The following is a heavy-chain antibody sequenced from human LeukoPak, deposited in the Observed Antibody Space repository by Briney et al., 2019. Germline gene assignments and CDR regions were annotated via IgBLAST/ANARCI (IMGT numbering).Heavy chain of an antibody. CDR3: ARGRNNYGDNDGFDY. D-gene: IGHD4-17*01. CDR2: INPSGGST. V-gene: IGHV1-46*01. J-gene: IGHJ4*02. CDR1: GYTFTSYY. Sequence: ASVKVSCKASGYTFTSYYMHWVRQAPGQGLEWMGIINPSGGSTSYAQKFQGRVTMTRDTSTSTIYMELSSLRSEDTAVYYCARGRNNYGDNDGFDYWGQGTLVTVSS.